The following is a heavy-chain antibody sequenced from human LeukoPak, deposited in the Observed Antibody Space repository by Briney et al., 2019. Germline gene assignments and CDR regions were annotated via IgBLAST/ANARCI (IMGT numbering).Heavy chain of an antibody. D-gene: IGHD6-13*01. CDR3: ARVPLSSWYYFDY. J-gene: IGHJ4*02. Sequence: PQTLSLTCAVSGGSISSGGYSWSWIRQPPGKGLEWIGYIYHSGSTYYNPSLKSRVTISVDRSKNQFSLKLSSVTAADTVVYYCARVPLSSWYYFDYWGQGTLVTVSS. CDR1: GGSISSGGYS. V-gene: IGHV4-30-2*01. CDR2: IYHSGST.